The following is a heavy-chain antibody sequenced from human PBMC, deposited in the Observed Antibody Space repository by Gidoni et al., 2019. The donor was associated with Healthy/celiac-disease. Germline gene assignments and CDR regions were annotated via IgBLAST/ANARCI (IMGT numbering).Heavy chain of an antibody. J-gene: IGHJ5*02. V-gene: IGHV4-34*01. Sequence: QVQLQQWGAGLLKPSETLSLTSAVSGGSFSGYYWSWIRQPPGKGLEWIGEINHSGSTNYNPSLKSRVTISVDTSKDQFSVKLSYVTAADTAVYYCARGIMITFGGVAPFDPWGQGTLVTVSS. CDR3: ARGIMITFGGVAPFDP. CDR1: GGSFSGYY. CDR2: INHSGST. D-gene: IGHD3-16*01.